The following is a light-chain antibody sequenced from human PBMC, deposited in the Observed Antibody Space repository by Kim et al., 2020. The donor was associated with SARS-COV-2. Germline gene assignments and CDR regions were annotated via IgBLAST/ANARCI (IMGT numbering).Light chain of an antibody. CDR3: QQTYRTPAT. CDR1: QSISTH. Sequence: ASVGDRVTITCRTSQSISTHLNWYQQKPGKAPDHLIYAASSLVSGLPSRFSGNGAETDFTRTISSLQHQDFATYYCQQTYRTPATFGQGTKVDNK. J-gene: IGKJ1*01. V-gene: IGKV1-39*01. CDR2: AAS.